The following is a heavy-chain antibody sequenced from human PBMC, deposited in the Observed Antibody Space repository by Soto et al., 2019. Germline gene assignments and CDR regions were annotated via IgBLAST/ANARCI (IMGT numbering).Heavy chain of an antibody. CDR3: ARGHELYTYGYVPFDF. CDR1: GGTFSNHA. CDR2: IIPFFGTT. V-gene: IGHV1-69*06. J-gene: IGHJ4*02. Sequence: QVQLVQSGAEVKKPGSSVKVSCKASGGTFSNHAISWLRQAPGQGLDWMGGIIPFFGTTDYAQSFQGRVTITADKSTSTAYFELSSLTSEDTAVYYCARGHELYTYGYVPFDFWGQGTAVTVSS. D-gene: IGHD5-18*01.